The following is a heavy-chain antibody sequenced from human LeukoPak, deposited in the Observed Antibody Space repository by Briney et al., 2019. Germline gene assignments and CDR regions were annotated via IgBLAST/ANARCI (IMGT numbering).Heavy chain of an antibody. CDR2: ISSSGSTI. V-gene: IGHV3-11*01. Sequence: GGSLRLSCAASGFTFSDYYTSWIRQAPGKGLGWVSYISSSGSTIYYADSVKGRFTISRDNAKNSLYLQMNSLRAEDTAVYYCARVSGYSSPTDGMDVWGQGTTVTVSS. D-gene: IGHD6-13*01. J-gene: IGHJ6*02. CDR3: ARVSGYSSPTDGMDV. CDR1: GFTFSDYY.